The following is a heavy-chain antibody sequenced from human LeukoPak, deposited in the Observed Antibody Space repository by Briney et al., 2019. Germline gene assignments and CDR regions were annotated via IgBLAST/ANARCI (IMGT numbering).Heavy chain of an antibody. CDR1: GGSFSGYY. CDR2: INHSGST. V-gene: IGHV4-34*01. Sequence: SETLSLTCAAYGGSFSGYYWSWIRQPPGKGLEWIGEINHSGSTNYNPSLKSRVTISVDTSKNQFSLKLSSVTAADTAVYYCARRYCSSISCYPAPWGQGTLVTVSS. D-gene: IGHD2-2*01. J-gene: IGHJ5*02. CDR3: ARRYCSSISCYPAP.